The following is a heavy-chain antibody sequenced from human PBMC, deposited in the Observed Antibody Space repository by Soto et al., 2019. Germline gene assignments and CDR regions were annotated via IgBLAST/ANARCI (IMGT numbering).Heavy chain of an antibody. CDR1: GYTFTSYA. J-gene: IGHJ5*02. Sequence: ASVEVACKASGYTFTSYAMHWVRQAPGQRLEWMGWINAGNGNTKYSQKFQGRVTITRDTSASTAYMELSSLRSEDTAVYYCARVSLQLWLEDPFFMFDPWGQGTLVTVSS. V-gene: IGHV1-3*01. D-gene: IGHD5-18*01. CDR2: INAGNGNT. CDR3: ARVSLQLWLEDPFFMFDP.